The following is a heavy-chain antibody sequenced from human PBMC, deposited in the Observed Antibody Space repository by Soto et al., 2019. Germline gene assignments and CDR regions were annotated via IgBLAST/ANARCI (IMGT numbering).Heavy chain of an antibody. Sequence: QVQLVQSGAEVKKPGSSVKVSCKASGGTFSSYTISWVRQAPGQGLEWLGRIIPILGIANYAQKFQGRVTITADKPTRTADRELSSLSCEETAVYYCGRGGERGGYYGMDVWGQGTTVTVSS. CDR2: IIPILGIA. J-gene: IGHJ6*02. CDR1: GGTFSSYT. V-gene: IGHV1-69*02. D-gene: IGHD3-16*01. CDR3: GRGGERGGYYGMDV.